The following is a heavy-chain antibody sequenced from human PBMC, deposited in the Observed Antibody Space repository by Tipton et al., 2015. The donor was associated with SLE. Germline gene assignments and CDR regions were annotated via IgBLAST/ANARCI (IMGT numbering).Heavy chain of an antibody. CDR1: GFTFSSYC. CDR2: IWYDGSNK. V-gene: IGHV3-33*06. CDR3: AKDTLGYCTGGVCFIFDY. D-gene: IGHD2-8*02. Sequence: SLRLSCAASGFTFSSYCMHWVRQAPGKGLEWVAVIWYDGSNKYYADSVKGRFTISRDNSKNTLYLQMNSLRAEDTAVYYCAKDTLGYCTGGVCFIFDYWGQGTLVTVSS. J-gene: IGHJ4*02.